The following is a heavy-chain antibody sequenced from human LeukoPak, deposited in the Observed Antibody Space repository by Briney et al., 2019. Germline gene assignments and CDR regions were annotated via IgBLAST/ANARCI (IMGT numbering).Heavy chain of an antibody. V-gene: IGHV1-2*02. J-gene: IGHJ4*02. D-gene: IGHD4-17*01. CDR2: INPNSGGT. CDR1: GYTFTGYY. Sequence: GASVKVSCKASGYTFTGYYMHWVRHAPGQGLEWMVRINPNSGGTNYAQKFQGRVTMTRDTSISTAYMELSRLRSDDTAVYYCARVLTTVTKFHLGYWGQGTLVTVSS. CDR3: ARVLTTVTKFHLGY.